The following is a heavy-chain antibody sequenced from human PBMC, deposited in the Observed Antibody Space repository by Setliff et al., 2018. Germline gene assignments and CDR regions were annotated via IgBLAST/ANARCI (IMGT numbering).Heavy chain of an antibody. Sequence: SETLSLTCTVSGDSISRSTYYWGWIRQPPGKGLEWIGSIYYSGTTYYNPSLESRITMSVDTSNNRFSLKLTSVTAADTAVYYCARGGDIITISGVVTSDYYYYMDVWGTGTTVTVSS. V-gene: IGHV4-39*01. D-gene: IGHD3-3*01. CDR2: IYYSGTT. J-gene: IGHJ6*03. CDR1: GDSISRSTYY. CDR3: ARGGDIITISGVVTSDYYYYMDV.